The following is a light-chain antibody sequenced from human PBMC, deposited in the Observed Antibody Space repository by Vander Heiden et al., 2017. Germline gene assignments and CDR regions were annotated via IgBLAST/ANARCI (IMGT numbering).Light chain of an antibody. Sequence: QSALTQPASVSGSPGQPITTSCTGTSSDIGGYNYVSWYQQPPGNAPNLMIYDVSNRPSGVSNRFSGSKSGNTASLTISALQAEDEADYYCSSYASRSTVVFGGGTKLTVL. CDR2: DVS. CDR3: SSYASRSTVV. CDR1: SSDIGGYNY. J-gene: IGLJ2*01. V-gene: IGLV2-14*01.